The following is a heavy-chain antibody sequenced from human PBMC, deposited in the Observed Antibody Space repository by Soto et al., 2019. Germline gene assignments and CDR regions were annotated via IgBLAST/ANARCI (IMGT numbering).Heavy chain of an antibody. V-gene: IGHV1-2*02. CDR3: ARDYPVGYYGMDV. CDR1: GYTFTGYY. Sequence: ASVKVSCKASGYTFTGYYMPWVRQAPGQGLEWMGWINPNSGGTNYAQKFQGRVTMTRDTSISTAYMELSRLRSDDTAVYYCARDYPVGYYGMDVWGQGTTVTVSS. CDR2: INPNSGGT. D-gene: IGHD3-10*01. J-gene: IGHJ6*02.